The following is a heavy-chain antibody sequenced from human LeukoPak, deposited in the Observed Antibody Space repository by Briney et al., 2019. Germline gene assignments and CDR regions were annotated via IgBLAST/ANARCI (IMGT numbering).Heavy chain of an antibody. Sequence: GGSLRLSCAASGFTVSSNYMSWVRQAPGKGLEWVSVICSGGSTYYADSVKGRFTISRDNSKNTLYLQMNSLRAEDTAVYYCATTYYYDSSGYLDYWGQGTLVTVSS. D-gene: IGHD3-22*01. J-gene: IGHJ4*02. V-gene: IGHV3-66*01. CDR2: ICSGGST. CDR1: GFTVSSNY. CDR3: ATTYYYDSSGYLDY.